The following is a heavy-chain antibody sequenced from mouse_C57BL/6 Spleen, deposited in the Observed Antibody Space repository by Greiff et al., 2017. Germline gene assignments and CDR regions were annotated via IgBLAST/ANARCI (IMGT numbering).Heavy chain of an antibody. CDR1: GFTFSDYY. CDR2: INYDGSST. J-gene: IGHJ4*01. Sequence: EVQLVESEGGLVQPGSSMKLSCTASGFTFSDYYMAWVRQVQEKGLEWVAKINYDGSSTYYLDSLKSRFIISRDNAKNILYLQMSSLKSEDTATDYCARTHYYCSSLNYAMDDWGQGTSVTVSS. CDR3: ARTHYYCSSLNYAMDD. D-gene: IGHD1-1*01. V-gene: IGHV5-16*01.